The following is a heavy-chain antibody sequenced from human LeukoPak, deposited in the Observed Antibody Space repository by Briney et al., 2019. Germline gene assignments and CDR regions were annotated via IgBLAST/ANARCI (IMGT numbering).Heavy chain of an antibody. Sequence: GSLRLSCAASGFTFDDYGMSWIRQPPGKGLEWIGEINHSGSTNYNPSLKSRVTISVDTSKNQFSLKLSSVTAADTAVYYCARVEWLLLWPYDYWGQGTLVTVSS. CDR2: INHSGST. V-gene: IGHV4-34*01. CDR3: ARVEWLLLWPYDY. CDR1: GFTFDDYG. D-gene: IGHD3-3*01. J-gene: IGHJ4*02.